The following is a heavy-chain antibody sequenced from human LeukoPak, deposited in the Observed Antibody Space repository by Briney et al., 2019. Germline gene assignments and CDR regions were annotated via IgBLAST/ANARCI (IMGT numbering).Heavy chain of an antibody. V-gene: IGHV1-2*06. J-gene: IGHJ4*02. CDR1: GYTFTGYY. D-gene: IGHD1-26*01. Sequence: ASVKVSCKASGYTFTGYYMHWVRQAPGQGLEWMGRINPNSGGTNYAQTFQGRVTMTRDTSISTAYMELSRLRSDDTAVYYCARTIVGATRHDYWGQGTLVTVSS. CDR3: ARTIVGATRHDY. CDR2: INPNSGGT.